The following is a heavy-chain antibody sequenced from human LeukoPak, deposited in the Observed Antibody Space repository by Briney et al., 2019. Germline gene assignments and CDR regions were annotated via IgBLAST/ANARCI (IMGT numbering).Heavy chain of an antibody. J-gene: IGHJ4*02. CDR3: ARVQWELRGVGGYFEY. D-gene: IGHD1-26*01. CDR2: IKQDGSEK. V-gene: IGHV3-7*01. Sequence: GGSLGLSCVVSGFTFSSYWMSWVRQAPGKGLEWVANIKQDGSEKYYVDSVKGRFTMSRDNAKNSLYLQMNSLRAEDTAVYYCARVQWELRGVGGYFEYWGQGALVTVSS. CDR1: GFTFSSYW.